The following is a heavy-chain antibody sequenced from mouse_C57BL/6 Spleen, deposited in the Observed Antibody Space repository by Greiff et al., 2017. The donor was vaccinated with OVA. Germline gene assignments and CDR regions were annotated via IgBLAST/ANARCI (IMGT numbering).Heavy chain of an antibody. CDR1: GYTFTSYW. CDR3: ARRILRDYCFDY. J-gene: IGHJ2*02. Sequence: QVQLQQPGAELVKPGASVKLSCKASGYTFTSYWMQWVKQRPGQGLEWIGEIDPSDSCTNYNQKFKGKATLTVDKASSTAYMELSSLTSEDSAVYYCARRILRDYCFDYWGQGTSLTVSS. V-gene: IGHV1-50*01. CDR2: IDPSDSCT.